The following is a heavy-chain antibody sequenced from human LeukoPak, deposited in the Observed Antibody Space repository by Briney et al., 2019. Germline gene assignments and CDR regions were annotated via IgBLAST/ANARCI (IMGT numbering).Heavy chain of an antibody. CDR1: GYSFTSYW. CDR3: ARLSGGYSYGYAAFDI. V-gene: IGHV5-51*01. J-gene: IGHJ3*02. D-gene: IGHD5-18*01. Sequence: GESLKISCKGSGYSFTSYWIGWVRQMPGKGLEWMGIIYPSDSDTRYSPSFQGQVTISADKSISTAYLQWSSLKASDTAMYYCARLSGGYSYGYAAFDIWGQGTMVTVSS. CDR2: IYPSDSDT.